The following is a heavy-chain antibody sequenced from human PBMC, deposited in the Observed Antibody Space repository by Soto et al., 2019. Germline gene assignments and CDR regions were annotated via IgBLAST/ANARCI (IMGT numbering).Heavy chain of an antibody. CDR1: GYTFTGYG. D-gene: IGHD2-2*03. Sequence: ASVKVSCKASGYTFTGYGISWVRQAPGQGLEWMGWISAYNGNTNYAQKLQGRVTMTTDTSTSTAYMELRSLRSDDTAVYYCAREVRSGYCSSTRCYYYYCYYGMDVWGQGTTVTVSS. J-gene: IGHJ6*02. CDR3: AREVRSGYCSSTRCYYYYCYYGMDV. CDR2: ISAYNGNT. V-gene: IGHV1-18*04.